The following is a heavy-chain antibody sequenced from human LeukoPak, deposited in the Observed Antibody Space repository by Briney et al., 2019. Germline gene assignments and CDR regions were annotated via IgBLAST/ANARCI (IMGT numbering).Heavy chain of an antibody. J-gene: IGHJ5*01. Sequence: PETLSLTCAVYGASFSYDYWSWLRQAPGKGLEWLGEINHSGSITYNPSLKSRVTISAEKSKSQFSLRLTSVTAADTAVYYCAKGVWAPRFDSWGQGTLVTVSS. V-gene: IGHV4-34*01. CDR2: INHSGSI. CDR3: AKGVWAPRFDS. D-gene: IGHD7-27*01. CDR1: GASFSYDY.